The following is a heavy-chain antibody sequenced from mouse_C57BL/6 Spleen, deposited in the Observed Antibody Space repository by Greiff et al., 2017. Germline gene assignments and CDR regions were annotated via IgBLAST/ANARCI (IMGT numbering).Heavy chain of an antibody. V-gene: IGHV1-69*01. CDR1: GYTFTSYW. Sequence: QVQLQQPGAELVMPGASVKLSCKASGYTFTSYWMHWVKQRPGQGLEWIGEIDPSNSYTNYNQKFKGKSTLTVDKSSSTAYMQLSSLTSEDSAVYYCARSHASYMAMYYWGQGTSVTVSS. CDR2: IDPSNSYT. CDR3: ARSHASYMAMYY. J-gene: IGHJ4*01. D-gene: IGHD2-12*01.